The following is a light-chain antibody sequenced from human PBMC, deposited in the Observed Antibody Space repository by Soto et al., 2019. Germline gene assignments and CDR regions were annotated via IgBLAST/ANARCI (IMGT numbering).Light chain of an antibody. V-gene: IGLV1-44*01. CDR2: TNS. Sequence: QSVLTQPPSASGTPGQRVTISCSGSSSSIGSNSVNWYQQLPRTAPKVLIYTNSQRPSGVPDRFSGSKSGTSASLAISGLQPEHEADYYCAAWDGSLNVDVFGTGTKLTVL. CDR3: AAWDGSLNVDV. CDR1: SSSIGSNS. J-gene: IGLJ1*01.